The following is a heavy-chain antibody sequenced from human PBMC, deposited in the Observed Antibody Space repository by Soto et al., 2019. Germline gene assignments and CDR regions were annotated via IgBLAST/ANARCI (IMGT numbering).Heavy chain of an antibody. CDR2: ITPMFGAT. D-gene: IGHD2-15*01. CDR1: GGSFSDFA. V-gene: IGHV1-69*01. CDR3: ARGGIVAVPAALSSYHDYTNYRFDS. J-gene: IGHJ4*02. Sequence: QVQLAQSGAEVRKPGSSVKVSCGASGGSFSDFAFSWVRQAPGQGLEWMGGITPMFGATKYAKRFQDRVTITADESTNTVYLTLSGLTSDDTATYYCARGGIVAVPAALSSYHDYTNYRFDSWGQGTLVTVSS.